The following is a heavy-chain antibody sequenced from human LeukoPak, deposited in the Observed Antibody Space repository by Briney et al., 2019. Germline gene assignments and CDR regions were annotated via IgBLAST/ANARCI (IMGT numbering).Heavy chain of an antibody. V-gene: IGHV4-61*01. Sequence: SETLSLTCTVSGGSLSSGSYYWSWIRQPPGKGLEWIGYIYYSGSTNYNPSLKSRVTISVDTSKNQFSLKLSSVTDADTAVYYCARDWGSGYFDYWGQGTLVTVSS. CDR3: ARDWGSGYFDY. D-gene: IGHD7-27*01. J-gene: IGHJ4*02. CDR2: IYYSGST. CDR1: GGSLSSGSYY.